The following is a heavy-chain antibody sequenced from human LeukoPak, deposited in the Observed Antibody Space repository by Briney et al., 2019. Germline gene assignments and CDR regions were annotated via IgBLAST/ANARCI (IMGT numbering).Heavy chain of an antibody. CDR1: GYTFTSYG. D-gene: IGHD3-10*01. Sequence: GSLKVSCKASGYTFTSYGISWVRQAPGQGLEWMGWISAYNGNTNYAQKLQGRVTMITDTSTSTAYMELRSLRSDDTAVYYCARGSEIVSWFGELSGYYYYGMDVWGQGTTVTVSS. CDR2: ISAYNGNT. CDR3: ARGSEIVSWFGELSGYYYYGMDV. J-gene: IGHJ6*02. V-gene: IGHV1-18*01.